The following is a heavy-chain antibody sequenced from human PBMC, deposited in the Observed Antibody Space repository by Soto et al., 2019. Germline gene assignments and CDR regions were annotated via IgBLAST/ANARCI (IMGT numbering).Heavy chain of an antibody. CDR2: ISYDGSNK. Sequence: GESLKISCAASGFTFSSYGMHWVRQAPGKGLEWVAVISYDGSNKYYADSVKGRFTISRDNSKNTLYLQMNSLRAEDTAVYYCTRHSYSWLNQFDYWGHGTLVTVSS. CDR1: GFTFSSYG. J-gene: IGHJ4*01. D-gene: IGHD6-13*01. CDR3: TRHSYSWLNQFDY. V-gene: IGHV3-30*03.